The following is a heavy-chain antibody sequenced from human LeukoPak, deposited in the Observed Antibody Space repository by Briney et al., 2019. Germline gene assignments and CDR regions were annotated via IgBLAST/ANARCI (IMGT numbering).Heavy chain of an antibody. CDR1: GGSISSYY. CDR3: ARGGDFWSGYPPDY. D-gene: IGHD3-3*01. V-gene: IGHV4-59*01. CDR2: IYYSGST. Sequence: SETLSLTCTVSGGSISSYYWSWIRQPPGKGLEWIGYIYYSGSTNYNPSLKSRVTISVDTSKNQFSLKLSSVTAADTAVYYCARGGDFWSGYPPDYWGQGTLVTVSS. J-gene: IGHJ4*02.